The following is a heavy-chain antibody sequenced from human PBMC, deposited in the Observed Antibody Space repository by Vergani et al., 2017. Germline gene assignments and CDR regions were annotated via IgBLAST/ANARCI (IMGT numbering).Heavy chain of an antibody. D-gene: IGHD6-13*01. CDR2: IYYSGST. CDR3: ARYGRYSRMKTPTTGGYWFDP. V-gene: IGHV4-59*01. Sequence: QVQLQESGPGLVKPSETLSLTCTVSGGSISSYYWSWIRQPPGKGLEWIGYIYYSGSTNYNPSLKSRVTISVDTSKNQFSLKLSSVTAADTAVYYCARYGRYSRMKTPTTGGYWFDPWGQGTLVTVSS. J-gene: IGHJ5*02. CDR1: GGSISSYY.